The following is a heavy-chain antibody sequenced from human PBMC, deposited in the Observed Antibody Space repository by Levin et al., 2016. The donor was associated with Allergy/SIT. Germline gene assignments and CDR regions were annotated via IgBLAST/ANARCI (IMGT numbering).Heavy chain of an antibody. CDR1: GFTFSNAW. CDR2: IKSKTDGGTT. D-gene: IGHD2-15*01. J-gene: IGHJ5*02. CDR3: TTVPRYCSGGSCYEGWNWFDP. Sequence: GESLKISCAASGFTFSNAWMSWVRQAPGKGLEWVGRIKSKTDGGTTDYAAPVKGRFTISRDDSKNTLYLQMNSLKTEDTAVYYCTTVPRYCSGGSCYEGWNWFDPWGQGTLVTVSS. V-gene: IGHV3-15*01.